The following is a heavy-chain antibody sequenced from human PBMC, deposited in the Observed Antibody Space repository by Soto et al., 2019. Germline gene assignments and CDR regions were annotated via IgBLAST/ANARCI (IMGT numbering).Heavy chain of an antibody. V-gene: IGHV1-69*06. CDR2: IIPIFGTA. CDR1: GGTFSSYA. J-gene: IGHJ6*02. CDR3: ASEYSSSSSYGMDV. D-gene: IGHD6-6*01. Sequence: ASAKVSCKASGGTFSSYAMSWVRQAPGQGLEWMGGIIPIFGTANYAQKFQGRVTITADKSTSTAYMELSSLRSEDTAVYYCASEYSSSSSYGMDVWGQGTTVTVSS.